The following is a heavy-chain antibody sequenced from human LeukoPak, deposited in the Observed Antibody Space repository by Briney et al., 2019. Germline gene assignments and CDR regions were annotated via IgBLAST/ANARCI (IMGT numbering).Heavy chain of an antibody. CDR3: AIHGSGSIDY. V-gene: IGHV1-8*02. CDR1: GYTFTSYY. D-gene: IGHD3-10*01. CDR2: MNPNSGNT. Sequence: ASVRVSCKASGYTFTSYYMHWVRQATGQGLEWMGWMNPNSGNTGYAQKFQGRVTMTRNTSISTAYMELSSLRSEDTAVYYCAIHGSGSIDYWGQGTLVTVSS. J-gene: IGHJ4*02.